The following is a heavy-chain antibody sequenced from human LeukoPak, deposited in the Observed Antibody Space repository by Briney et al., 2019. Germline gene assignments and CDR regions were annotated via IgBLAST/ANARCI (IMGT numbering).Heavy chain of an antibody. V-gene: IGHV3-23*01. CDR1: GFTFSSYA. D-gene: IGHD5-24*01. CDR2: TSGRGGST. J-gene: IGHJ4*02. Sequence: PGGSLRLSCAASGFTFSSYAMSWVRQAPGRGLEWVSATSGRGGSTYYADSVKGRFTISRDNSKNTLYLQMSSLRAEDTAVYYCASVEEDFWGQGTLVTVSS. CDR3: ASVEEDF.